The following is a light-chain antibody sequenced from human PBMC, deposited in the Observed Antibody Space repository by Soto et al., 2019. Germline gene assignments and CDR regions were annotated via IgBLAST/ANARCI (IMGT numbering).Light chain of an antibody. CDR3: SSFTSTSTRL. CDR1: SSDIGSYDY. V-gene: IGLV2-14*01. Sequence: SVLTKPASESGTPGQSITISCTGTSSDIGSYDYVSWYQQHPGKAPNLIIYEVTDRPSGVSNRFSGSKSGNTATLTISGLQAEDEADYYCSSFTSTSTRLFGSGTKVTVL. CDR2: EVT. J-gene: IGLJ1*01.